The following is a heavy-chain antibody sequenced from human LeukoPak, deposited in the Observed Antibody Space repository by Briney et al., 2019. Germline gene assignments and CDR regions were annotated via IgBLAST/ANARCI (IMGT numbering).Heavy chain of an antibody. CDR3: ARVNCGYFLGYYFDY. Sequence: SGKVSCKACGGTFSSYAISWVGQAPGQGREWRGGIIPIFGTANYAQKFQGRVTITADESTSTAYMELSSLRAEDTAVYYCARVNCGYFLGYYFDYWGQGTLVTVSS. CDR2: IIPIFGTA. CDR1: GGTFSSYA. V-gene: IGHV1-69*13. D-gene: IGHD3-22*01. J-gene: IGHJ4*02.